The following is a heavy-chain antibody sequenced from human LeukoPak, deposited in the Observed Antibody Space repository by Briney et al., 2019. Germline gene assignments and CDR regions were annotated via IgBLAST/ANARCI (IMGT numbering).Heavy chain of an antibody. CDR3: ASSGRTMNWFDP. CDR2: IIPFLGIA. Sequence: SVKVSCKASGGTFSSYTISWVRQAPGQGLEWMGRIIPFLGIANYAQKFQGRVTITADKSASTAYMELSSLRSEDTAVYYCASSGRTMNWFDPWGQGTLVTVSS. CDR1: GGTFSSYT. D-gene: IGHD3-10*01. V-gene: IGHV1-69*02. J-gene: IGHJ5*02.